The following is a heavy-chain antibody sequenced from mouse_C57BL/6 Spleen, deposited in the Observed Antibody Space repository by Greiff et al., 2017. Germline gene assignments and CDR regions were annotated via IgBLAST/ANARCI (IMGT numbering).Heavy chain of an antibody. Sequence: VQLQQSGAELVKPGASVKISCKASGYAFSSYWMNWVKQRPGKGLEWIGQIYPGDGDTNYNGKFKGKATLTADKSSSTAYMQLSSLTSEDSAVYFCARRGSYYGSRYFDDWGQGTTLTVSS. D-gene: IGHD1-1*01. CDR3: ARRGSYYGSRYFDD. J-gene: IGHJ2*01. V-gene: IGHV1-80*01. CDR2: IYPGDGDT. CDR1: GYAFSSYW.